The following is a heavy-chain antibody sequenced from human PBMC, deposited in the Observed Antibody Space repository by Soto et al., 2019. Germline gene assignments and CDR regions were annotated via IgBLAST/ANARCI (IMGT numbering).Heavy chain of an antibody. CDR2: ISSSSSTI. Sequence: EVQLVESGGGLVQPGGSLRLSCAASGFTFSSYSMNWVRQAPGKGLEWVSYISSSSSTIYYADSVKGRFTISRDNAKNSLHLQRDSLRAEDTAVYYCASQSSEWLLFASWGQGTLFTVSS. J-gene: IGHJ4*02. CDR3: ASQSSEWLLFAS. D-gene: IGHD5-12*01. V-gene: IGHV3-48*01. CDR1: GFTFSSYS.